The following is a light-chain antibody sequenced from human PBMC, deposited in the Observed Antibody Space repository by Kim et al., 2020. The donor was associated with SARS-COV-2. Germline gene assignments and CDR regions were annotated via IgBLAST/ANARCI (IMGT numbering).Light chain of an antibody. CDR3: QSFDSDTPVV. J-gene: IGLJ2*01. V-gene: IGLV6-57*04. Sequence: NFMLTQPHSVSESPGKTVTISCARSSGRIASNYVQWYQHRPGSAPTPVIYEHDQRPSGVPDRFSGSIDSSSNSASLTISGLKTEDEADYYCQSFDSDTPVVFGGGTQLTV. CDR2: EHD. CDR1: SGRIASNY.